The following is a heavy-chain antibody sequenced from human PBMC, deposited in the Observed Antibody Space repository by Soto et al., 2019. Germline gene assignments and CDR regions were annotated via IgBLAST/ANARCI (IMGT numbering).Heavy chain of an antibody. V-gene: IGHV2-5*02. Sequence: QITLKESGPTLVKPTQTLTLTCTFSGFSLTTDRVGVGWIRQPPGEALEWLAVIYWDDSKTYRPSLESRLTITKDTSNNQVARTMTNMDSLDTATYYCAHAYGWRSLYWGQGTLVTVSS. CDR1: GFSLTTDRVG. J-gene: IGHJ4*02. CDR2: IYWDDSK. D-gene: IGHD3-10*01. CDR3: AHAYGWRSLY.